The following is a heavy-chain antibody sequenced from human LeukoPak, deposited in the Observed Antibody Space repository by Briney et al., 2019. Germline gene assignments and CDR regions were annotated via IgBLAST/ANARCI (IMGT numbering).Heavy chain of an antibody. J-gene: IGHJ4*02. CDR3: ARGLRGTGTTPGY. D-gene: IGHD1-7*01. Sequence: GGSLRLSCAASGFTFSSYSMNWVRQAPGKGLEWVSSISSSSSYIYYADSVKGRFTISRDNAKNSLYLQMNSLRAEDTAVYYCARGLRGTGTTPGYWGQGTLVTVSS. CDR2: ISSSSSYI. CDR1: GFTFSSYS. V-gene: IGHV3-21*01.